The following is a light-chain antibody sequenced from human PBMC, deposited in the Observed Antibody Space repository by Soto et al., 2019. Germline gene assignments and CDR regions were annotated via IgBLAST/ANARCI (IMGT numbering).Light chain of an antibody. Sequence: DIQMTHSPSTLSASVGDRVTITCRASQSISSWLAWYQQKPGKAPKLLIYKASSLESGVPSRFSGSGSGTEFTLTISSLQPDDFATYYCQHYNRLITFGQGTRLEIK. V-gene: IGKV1-5*03. J-gene: IGKJ5*01. CDR1: QSISSW. CDR3: QHYNRLIT. CDR2: KAS.